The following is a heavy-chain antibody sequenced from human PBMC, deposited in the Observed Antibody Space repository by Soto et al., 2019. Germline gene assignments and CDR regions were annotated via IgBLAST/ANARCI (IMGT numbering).Heavy chain of an antibody. J-gene: IGHJ3*02. CDR3: AQQGAMITFGGVIPHDAFDI. Sequence: QVQLVESGGGVVQPGRSLRLSCAASGFTFSSYGMHWVRQAPGKGLEWVAVISYDGSNKYYADSVKGRFTISRDNSKNTLYLQMNSLRAEDTAVYYCAQQGAMITFGGVIPHDAFDIWGQGTMVTVSS. D-gene: IGHD3-16*01. CDR1: GFTFSSYG. V-gene: IGHV3-30*18. CDR2: ISYDGSNK.